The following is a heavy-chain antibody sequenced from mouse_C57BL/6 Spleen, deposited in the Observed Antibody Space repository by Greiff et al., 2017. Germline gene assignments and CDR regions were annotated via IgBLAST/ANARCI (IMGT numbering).Heavy chain of an antibody. Sequence: QVQLQQPGAELVMPGASVKLSCKASGYTFTSYWMHWVKQRPGQGLEWIGEIDPSDSYTNYNQKFKGKSTLTVDKSSSTAYMQLSSRTAEDSAVYYCARSDYGSSSYAMDYWGQGTSVTVSS. CDR2: IDPSDSYT. D-gene: IGHD1-1*01. CDR3: ARSDYGSSSYAMDY. V-gene: IGHV1-69*01. CDR1: GYTFTSYW. J-gene: IGHJ4*01.